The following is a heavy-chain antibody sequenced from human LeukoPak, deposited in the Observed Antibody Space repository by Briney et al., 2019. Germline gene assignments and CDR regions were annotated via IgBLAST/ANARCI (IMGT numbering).Heavy chain of an antibody. CDR1: GGSISSSSYY. V-gene: IGHV4-39*07. D-gene: IGHD6-13*01. Sequence: PSETLSLTCTVSGGSISSSSYYWGWIRQPPGKGLEWIGSIYYSGSTYYNPSLKSRVTISVDTSKNQFSLKLSSVTAADTAVYYCARAGAAAPFDYWGQGTLVTVSS. CDR2: IYYSGST. J-gene: IGHJ4*02. CDR3: ARAGAAAPFDY.